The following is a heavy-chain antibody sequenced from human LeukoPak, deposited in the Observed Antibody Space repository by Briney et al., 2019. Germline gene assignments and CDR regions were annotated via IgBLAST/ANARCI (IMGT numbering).Heavy chain of an antibody. Sequence: GASVKVSCKASGYTFTCYDINWVRQAPGQGLEWMGGIIPIFGTANYAQKFQGRVTITTDESTSTAYMELSSLRSEDTAVYYCANAAYYYDLLRSPPGYYYYMDVWGKGTTVTVSS. D-gene: IGHD3-22*01. CDR3: ANAAYYYDLLRSPPGYYYYMDV. CDR2: IIPIFGTA. CDR1: GYTFTCYD. V-gene: IGHV1-69*05. J-gene: IGHJ6*03.